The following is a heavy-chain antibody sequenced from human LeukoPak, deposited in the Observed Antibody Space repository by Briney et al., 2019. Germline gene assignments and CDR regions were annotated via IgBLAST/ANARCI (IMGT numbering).Heavy chain of an antibody. CDR1: GFPFSSYW. J-gene: IGHJ4*02. CDR2: IKQEGSEK. CDR3: ARRLWFGESN. D-gene: IGHD3-10*01. Sequence: PGGPLRLSCEASGFPFSSYWISWAPRAPGKGLEWVANIKQEGSEKYYVDSVKGRFTISRDNAKNSLYLQMNSLRAEDTAVYYCARRLWFGESNWGQGTLVTVSS. V-gene: IGHV3-7*01.